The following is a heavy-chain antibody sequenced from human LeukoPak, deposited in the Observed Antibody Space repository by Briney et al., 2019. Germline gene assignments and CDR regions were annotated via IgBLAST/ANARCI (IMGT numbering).Heavy chain of an antibody. CDR2: ISGSGTST. Sequence: GGSLRLSCAASGFTFSSYTMSWVRHAPGKGLQWVSSISGSGTSTYYADCVKGRFTISRDNSKNTLFLQMNSLRADDTAVYYCAKERYSSSWYVFDYWGQGSLVTVSS. CDR3: AKERYSSSWYVFDY. J-gene: IGHJ4*02. V-gene: IGHV3-23*01. CDR1: GFTFSSYT. D-gene: IGHD6-13*01.